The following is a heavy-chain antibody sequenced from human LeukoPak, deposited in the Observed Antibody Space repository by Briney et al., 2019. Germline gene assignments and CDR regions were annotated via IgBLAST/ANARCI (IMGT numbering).Heavy chain of an antibody. J-gene: IGHJ4*02. Sequence: ASVKVSCKASGYTFTGYHIHWVRQAPGQGLEWMGRISAYNGNTNYAQKLQGRVTMTTDTTTSTAYMELRSLRPDDTAVYYCARDEPLFLFGGSSWYGGDYFDYWGQGTLVTVSS. CDR1: GYTFTGYH. D-gene: IGHD6-13*01. CDR2: ISAYNGNT. V-gene: IGHV1-18*04. CDR3: ARDEPLFLFGGSSWYGGDYFDY.